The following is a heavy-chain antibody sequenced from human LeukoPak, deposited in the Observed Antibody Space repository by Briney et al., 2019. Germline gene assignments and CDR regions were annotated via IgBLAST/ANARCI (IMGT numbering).Heavy chain of an antibody. Sequence: ESGPTLVNPTQPLTLTCTFSGFSPSTSGVGVGWIRQPPGKALVRLALIYWDDDKRYSPSLKSRLTITKDTSKNQVVLTMTNMDPVDTATYYCAHSEGAAAADYWGQGTLVTVSS. V-gene: IGHV2-5*02. CDR2: IYWDDDK. J-gene: IGHJ4*02. D-gene: IGHD6-13*01. CDR3: AHSEGAAAADY. CDR1: GFSPSTSGVG.